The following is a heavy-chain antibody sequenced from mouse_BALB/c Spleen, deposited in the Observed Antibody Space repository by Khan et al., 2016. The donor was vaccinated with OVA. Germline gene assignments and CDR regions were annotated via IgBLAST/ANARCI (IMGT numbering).Heavy chain of an antibody. J-gene: IGHJ2*01. CDR2: IYPGGGYT. Sequence: QVQLKQSGAELVRPGTSVKMSCKAAGYTFTNYWIGWVKQRPGHGLEWIGDIYPGGGYTNYNEKFKGKATVTADTSSSTAYMQVSSLTSEDSAIYYCARSGGARDTSDYFAYWGQGTTLTVSA. D-gene: IGHD3-1*01. CDR3: ARSGGARDTSDYFAY. V-gene: IGHV1-63*02. CDR1: GYTFTNYW.